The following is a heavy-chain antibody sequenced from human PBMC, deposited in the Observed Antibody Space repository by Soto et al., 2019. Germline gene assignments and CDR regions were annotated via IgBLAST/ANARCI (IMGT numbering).Heavy chain of an antibody. CDR3: AKEMVPGLVRGGRGADY. Sequence: LRLSCAASGFTFSSYAMTWVRQAPGKGLEWVSAISGRGGSTYYADSVKGRFTISRDNSKNTLYLQMNSLRAEDTAVYCCAKEMVPGLVRGGRGADYWGQGTLVTVSS. CDR1: GFTFSSYA. J-gene: IGHJ4*02. D-gene: IGHD6-13*01. CDR2: ISGRGGST. V-gene: IGHV3-23*01.